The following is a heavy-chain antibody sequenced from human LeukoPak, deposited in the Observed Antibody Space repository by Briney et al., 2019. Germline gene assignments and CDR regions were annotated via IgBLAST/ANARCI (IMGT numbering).Heavy chain of an antibody. J-gene: IGHJ4*02. V-gene: IGHV4-39*01. CDR2: IYYSGST. CDR3: ASRYSSSWYAGDY. Sequence: PSETLSLTCTVSGGSISSSSYYWGWIRQPPGKGLEWIGSIYYSGSTHYNPSLKSRVTISVDTSKNQFSLKLSSVTAADTAVYYCASRYSSSWYAGDYWGQGTLVTVSS. D-gene: IGHD6-13*01. CDR1: GGSISSSSYY.